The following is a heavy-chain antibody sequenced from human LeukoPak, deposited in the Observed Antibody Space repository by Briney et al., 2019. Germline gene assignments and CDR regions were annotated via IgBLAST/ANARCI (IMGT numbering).Heavy chain of an antibody. J-gene: IGHJ6*03. V-gene: IGHV4-59*01. D-gene: IGHD3-22*01. Sequence: SETLSLTCTVSGGSISSYYWSWIRQPPGKGLEWIGNIYYSGSTNYNPSLKSRVTISVDTSKNQFSLKLSSVTAADTAVYYRTRGSIAYHYMDVWGKGTTVTISS. CDR1: GGSISSYY. CDR2: IYYSGST. CDR3: TRGSIAYHYMDV.